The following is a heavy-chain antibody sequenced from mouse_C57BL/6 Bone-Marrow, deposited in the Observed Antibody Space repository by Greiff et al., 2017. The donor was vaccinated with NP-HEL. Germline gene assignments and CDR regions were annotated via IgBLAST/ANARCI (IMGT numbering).Heavy chain of an antibody. CDR2: ISSGGSYT. V-gene: IGHV5-6*01. CDR3: ARHDLLMDY. Sequence: EVQVVESGGDLVKPGGSLKLSCAASGFTFSSYGMSWVRQTPDKRLEWVATISSGGSYTYYPDSVKGRFTISRDKAKNTLYLQMSSLKSEDTAMYYCARHDLLMDYWGQGTSVTVSS. D-gene: IGHD6-1*01. CDR1: GFTFSSYG. J-gene: IGHJ4*01.